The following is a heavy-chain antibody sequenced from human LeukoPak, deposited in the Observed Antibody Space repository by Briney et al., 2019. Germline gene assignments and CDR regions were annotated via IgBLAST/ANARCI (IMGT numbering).Heavy chain of an antibody. CDR2: FGTRSTSI. J-gene: IGHJ4*02. CDR3: ARLGPASSGWPESFDY. Sequence: GGSLRPSCTASGFTFSGYSMNWIRQAPGKGLEWVSSFGTRSTSIYHAGSVKGRFTISRDNAKNSLDLQMNSLRVEDTAVYYCARLGPASSGWPESFDYWGQGTLVTVSS. V-gene: IGHV3-21*04. D-gene: IGHD6-19*01. CDR1: GFTFSGYS.